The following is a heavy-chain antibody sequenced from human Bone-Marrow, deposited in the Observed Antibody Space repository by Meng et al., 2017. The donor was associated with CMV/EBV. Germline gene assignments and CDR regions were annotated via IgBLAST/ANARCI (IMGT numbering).Heavy chain of an antibody. CDR2: INRNGDRT. Sequence: GESLKISCAASGFTVSRYSMNWVRQVPGKGLEWVSGINRNGDRTGYADSVKGRFTISRDNDKKSLYLQMNSLRAEDKAVYYCARDPKRGWGSYPEGGQGKLV. J-gene: IGHJ4*02. CDR3: ARDPKRGWGSYPE. CDR1: GFTVSRYS. V-gene: IGHV3-20*04. D-gene: IGHD3-16*02.